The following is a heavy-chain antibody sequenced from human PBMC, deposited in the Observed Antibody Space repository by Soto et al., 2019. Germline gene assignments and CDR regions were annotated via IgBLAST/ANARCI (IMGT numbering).Heavy chain of an antibody. CDR1: GGSFTSNNW. CDR3: ASRDPGTSVDY. Sequence: QGQLQESGPGLVKPSGTLSLTCAVSGGSFTSNNWWTWVRQPPGQGLEWIGEIYRTGSTNYNPSLKSRVTISLDKSENQFSLKVTSLPAADTAVYYCASRDPGTSVDYWGQGTLVTVSS. D-gene: IGHD1-7*01. V-gene: IGHV4-4*02. CDR2: IYRTGST. J-gene: IGHJ4*02.